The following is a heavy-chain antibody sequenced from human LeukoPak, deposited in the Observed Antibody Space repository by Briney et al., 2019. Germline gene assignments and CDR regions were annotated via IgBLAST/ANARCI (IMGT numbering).Heavy chain of an antibody. CDR1: GFTLSSYG. CDR2: ISSSTRYI. CDR3: AREMDFYYYDMDV. J-gene: IGHJ6*02. V-gene: IGHV3-21*01. D-gene: IGHD2-8*01. Sequence: GGSLRLSCAASGFTLSSYGMDWVRQAPGKGLEWVSSISSSTRYIYYADSVKGRFIISRDSAKNSLYLQMNSLRAEDSAVYYCAREMDFYYYDMDVWGQGTTVTVSS.